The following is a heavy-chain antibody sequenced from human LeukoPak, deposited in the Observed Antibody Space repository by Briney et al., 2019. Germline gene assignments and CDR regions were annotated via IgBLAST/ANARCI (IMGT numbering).Heavy chain of an antibody. Sequence: GGSLRLSCAASGFTFSSYWMSWVRQAPGKGLEWEANIKQDGSEKYYVDSVKGRFTISRDNAKNSLYLQMNSLRAEDTAVYYCASPPLTGYYRNEIDYWGQGTLVTVSS. D-gene: IGHD3-9*01. CDR1: GFTFSSYW. CDR2: IKQDGSEK. V-gene: IGHV3-7*01. J-gene: IGHJ4*02. CDR3: ASPPLTGYYRNEIDY.